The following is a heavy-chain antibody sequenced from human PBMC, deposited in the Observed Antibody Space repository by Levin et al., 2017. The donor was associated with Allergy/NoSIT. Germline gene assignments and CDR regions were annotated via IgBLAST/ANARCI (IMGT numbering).Heavy chain of an antibody. V-gene: IGHV4-59*13. J-gene: IGHJ6*02. Sequence: SETLSLTCTVSGGSISSYHWSWIRRLPGKGLEWIGFAYYSGNTGSTNYNPSLKSRVTISVDTSKNQFSLKLSSVTAADTAVYYCARDRVLKSSSSREQYYYYGMDVWGQGTTVTVSS. CDR2: AYYSGNTGST. CDR3: ARDRVLKSSSSREQYYYYGMDV. D-gene: IGHD6-6*01. CDR1: GGSISSYH.